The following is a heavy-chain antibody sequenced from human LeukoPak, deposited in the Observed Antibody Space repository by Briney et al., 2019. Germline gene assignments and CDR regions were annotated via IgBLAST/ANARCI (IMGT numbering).Heavy chain of an antibody. J-gene: IGHJ3*02. CDR3: AREMVRDAFDI. CDR1: GGSISRDGHY. CDR2: VSSSGTT. V-gene: IGHV4-31*03. D-gene: IGHD2-8*01. Sequence: PSETLSLTCTVSGGSISRDGHYWSWIRQYPGKGLELIGSVSSSGTTTYNPSLKSRVTISLDTSQNQFSLNLRSLTAADTAVYYCAREMVRDAFDIWGQGTMVTVSS.